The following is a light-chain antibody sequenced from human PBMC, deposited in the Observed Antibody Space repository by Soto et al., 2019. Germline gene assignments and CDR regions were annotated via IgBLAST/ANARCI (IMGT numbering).Light chain of an antibody. J-gene: IGKJ4*01. CDR1: QDVTTN. CDR2: GAS. V-gene: IGKV3-20*01. Sequence: TQFPGILSASPGEGCTLSCRARQDVTTNFTWYQQKAGQAPRLLIYGASSRATGIPDGFSGSGSGTDFTLTISRLEPEDFAVYYCQQYGSSRLTFGGGTKVDIK. CDR3: QQYGSSRLT.